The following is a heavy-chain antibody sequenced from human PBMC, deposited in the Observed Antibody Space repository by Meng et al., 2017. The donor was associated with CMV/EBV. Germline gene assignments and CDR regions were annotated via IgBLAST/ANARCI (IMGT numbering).Heavy chain of an antibody. CDR1: GYTFTGYY. Sequence: ASVKVSCKASGYTFTGYYMHWVRQAPGQGLEWMGWINPNSGGTNYAQKFQGRVTMTRDTSISTAYMELNRLRSDDTAVYYCARVNQVRIAAAGIGYWGQGTLVTVSS. V-gene: IGHV1-2*02. CDR2: INPNSGGT. D-gene: IGHD6-13*01. CDR3: ARVNQVRIAAAGIGY. J-gene: IGHJ4*02.